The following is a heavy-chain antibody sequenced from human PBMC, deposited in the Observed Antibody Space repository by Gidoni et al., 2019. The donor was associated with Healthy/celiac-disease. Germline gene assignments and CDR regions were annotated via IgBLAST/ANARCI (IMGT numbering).Heavy chain of an antibody. V-gene: IGHV4-39*01. CDR2: IYYSGST. J-gene: IGHJ4*02. CDR3: ARLPIFGVVIPDY. Sequence: SIYYSGSTYYNPSLKSRVTISVDTSKNQFSLKLSSVTAADTAVYYCARLPIFGVVIPDYWGQGTLVTVSS. D-gene: IGHD3-3*01.